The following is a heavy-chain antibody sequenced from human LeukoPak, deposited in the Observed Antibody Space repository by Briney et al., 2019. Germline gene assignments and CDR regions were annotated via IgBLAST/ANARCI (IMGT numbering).Heavy chain of an antibody. CDR2: IKQDGSEK. V-gene: IGHV3-7*03. CDR3: AKGSNYDFWSGYSDY. CDR1: GFTFSSYW. J-gene: IGHJ4*02. D-gene: IGHD3-3*01. Sequence: SGGSLRLSCAASGFTFSSYWMSWVRQAPGKGLEWVANIKQDGSEKYYVDSVRGRFTISRDNAKNSLYLQMNSLRAEDTAVYYCAKGSNYDFWSGYSDYWGQGTLVTVSS.